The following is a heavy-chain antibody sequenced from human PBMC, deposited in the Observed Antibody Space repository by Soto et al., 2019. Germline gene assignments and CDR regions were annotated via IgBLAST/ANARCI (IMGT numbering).Heavy chain of an antibody. J-gene: IGHJ5*02. Sequence: SATXSLTCSVYVFSFSVYYFSWIRQPPGKGLEWIGEINHSGSTNYNPSLKSRVTISVDTSKNQFSLKLSSVTAADTAVYYCARGDFRAVVTDDTINWLEPWGQGTLV. CDR1: VFSFSVYY. CDR3: ARGDFRAVVTDDTINWLEP. V-gene: IGHV4-34*01. CDR2: INHSGST. D-gene: IGHD2-2*01.